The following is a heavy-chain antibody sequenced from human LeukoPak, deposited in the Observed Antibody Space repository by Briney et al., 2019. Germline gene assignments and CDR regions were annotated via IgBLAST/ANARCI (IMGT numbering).Heavy chain of an antibody. V-gene: IGHV4-59*12. D-gene: IGHD3-10*01. CDR1: GGSHSSYY. CDR3: GREREVVRNSIWFDP. Sequence: SETLSLTCSVSGGSHSSYYWSWIRQPPGKGLEWIGYIYYSGSTNYNRSLKSRVPLSVDTSNNQFSLKLSPSHTSGTGLLYCGREREVVRNSIWFDPWGQGTLVTVSS. J-gene: IGHJ5*02. CDR2: IYYSGST.